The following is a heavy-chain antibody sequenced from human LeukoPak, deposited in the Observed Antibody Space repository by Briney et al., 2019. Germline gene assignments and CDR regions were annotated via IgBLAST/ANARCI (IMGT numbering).Heavy chain of an antibody. J-gene: IGHJ4*02. V-gene: IGHV3-7*02. D-gene: IGHD3-22*01. CDR1: GFTFSSYW. CDR2: IKQDGSEK. CDR3: ARTSSYYYDSTYDY. Sequence: PGGSLRLSCAASGFTFSSYWMSWVRQAPGKGLEWVANIKQDGSEKYYVDSVKGRFTISRDNAKNSLYLQMNSLRAEDTAVYYCARTSSYYYDSTYDYWGQGTLVTVSS.